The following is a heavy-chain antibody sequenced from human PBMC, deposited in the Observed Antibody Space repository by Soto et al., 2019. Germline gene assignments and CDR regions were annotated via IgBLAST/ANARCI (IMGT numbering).Heavy chain of an antibody. CDR3: ARVARYCSGGSCYSGLWFDP. Sequence: SVKVSCKASGGTFSSYAISWVRQAPGQGLEWMGGIIPIFGTANYAQKFQGRVTITADESTSTAYMELSSLRSEDTAVYYCARVARYCSGGSCYSGLWFDPWGQGTLVTV. CDR1: GGTFSSYA. CDR2: IIPIFGTA. D-gene: IGHD2-15*01. V-gene: IGHV1-69*13. J-gene: IGHJ5*02.